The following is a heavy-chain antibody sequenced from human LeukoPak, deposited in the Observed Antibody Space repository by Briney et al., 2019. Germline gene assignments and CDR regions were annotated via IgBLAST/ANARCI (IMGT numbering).Heavy chain of an antibody. D-gene: IGHD2-15*01. Sequence: GASVKVSCKASGYTFTSYYIHWVRQAPGQGLEWMGWINPNSGGTNYAQKFQGRVTMTRDTSISTAYMELSRLRSDDTAVYYCARYCSGGSCYLFDYWGQGTLVTVSS. CDR2: INPNSGGT. CDR3: ARYCSGGSCYLFDY. CDR1: GYTFTSYY. V-gene: IGHV1-2*02. J-gene: IGHJ4*02.